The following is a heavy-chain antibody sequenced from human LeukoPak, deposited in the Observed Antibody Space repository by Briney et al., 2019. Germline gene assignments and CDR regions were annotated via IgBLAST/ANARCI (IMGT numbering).Heavy chain of an antibody. V-gene: IGHV4-4*02. CDR1: GFTFSNAW. CDR3: ARQRFLEWLSWFDP. CDR2: IYHSGST. J-gene: IGHJ5*02. D-gene: IGHD3-3*01. Sequence: GSLRLSCAASGFTFSNAWMSWVRQPPGKGLEWIGEIYHSGSTNYNPSLKSRVTISVDKSKNQFSLKLSSVTAADTAVYYCARQRFLEWLSWFDPWGQGTLVTVSS.